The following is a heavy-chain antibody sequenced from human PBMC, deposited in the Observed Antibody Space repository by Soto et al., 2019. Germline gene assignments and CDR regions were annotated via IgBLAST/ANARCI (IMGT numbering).Heavy chain of an antibody. CDR3: ARVSVEPERNLKMGSFDY. CDR2: INSDGSST. J-gene: IGHJ4*02. Sequence: GGSLRLSCAASGFTFSSYWMHWVRQAPGKGLVWVSRINSDGSSTSYADSVKGRFTISRDNAKNTLYLQMNSLRAEDTAVYYCARVSVEPERNLKMGSFDYWGQGTLVTVSS. D-gene: IGHD1-26*01. CDR1: GFTFSSYW. V-gene: IGHV3-74*01.